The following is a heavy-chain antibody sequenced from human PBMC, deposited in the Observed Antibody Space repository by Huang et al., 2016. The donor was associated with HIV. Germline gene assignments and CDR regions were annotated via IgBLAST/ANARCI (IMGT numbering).Heavy chain of an antibody. CDR2: IYYSGSP. D-gene: IGHD2-2*02. CDR3: ARDTDGGRTFDI. J-gene: IGHJ3*02. V-gene: IGHV4-30-4*08. CDR1: GGSLSSGGYY. Sequence: QVQLQESGPGLVKPSQTLSLTCTGSGGSLSSGGYYWSGIRPPPGKGLEWIGYIYYSGSPYYNPSLKSRVTISVDTSKNQFSLKLSSVTAADTAVYYCARDTDGGRTFDIWGQGTMVTVSS.